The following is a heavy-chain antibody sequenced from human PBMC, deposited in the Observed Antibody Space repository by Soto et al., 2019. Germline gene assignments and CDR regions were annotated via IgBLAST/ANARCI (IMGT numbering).Heavy chain of an antibody. D-gene: IGHD2-15*01. V-gene: IGHV3-30*18. CDR3: AKDVVVVAARLDYYYYGMDV. J-gene: IGHJ6*02. CDR1: GFTFSSYG. Sequence: GWSLRLSCAASGFTFSSYGMHWVRQAPGKGLEWVAVISYDGSNKYYADSVKGRFTISRDNSKNTLYLQMNSLRAEDTAVYYCAKDVVVVAARLDYYYYGMDVWGQGTTVTVSS. CDR2: ISYDGSNK.